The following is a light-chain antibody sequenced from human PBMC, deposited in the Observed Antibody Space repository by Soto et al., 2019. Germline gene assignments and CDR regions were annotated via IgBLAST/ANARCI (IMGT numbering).Light chain of an antibody. J-gene: IGLJ1*01. CDR1: NSNIGNNY. V-gene: IGLV1-51*02. CDR2: ENN. CDR3: GTWDSSLSAHV. Sequence: QSVVTQPPSVAAAPGQRVTISCSGSNSNIGNNYVSWYQQLPGTAPKLLIYENNKRPSGIPDRFSGSKSGTSGTLGITGLQTGDEADYYCGTWDSSLSAHVFGTGTRSPS.